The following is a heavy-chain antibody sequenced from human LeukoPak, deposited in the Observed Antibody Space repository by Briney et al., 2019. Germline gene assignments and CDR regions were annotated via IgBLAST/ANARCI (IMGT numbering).Heavy chain of an antibody. CDR3: ARDSSELYGAFDY. CDR1: GGSISSGSYY. CDR2: IYTSGST. J-gene: IGHJ4*02. D-gene: IGHD1-26*01. V-gene: IGHV4-61*02. Sequence: SQTLSLTCTVSGGSISSGSYYGSGIRQPAGRGLEWIGRIYTSGSTNYNPSLKSPVTISVDTSKNQFSLKLGSVTAADTAVYYCARDSSELYGAFDYWGQGTLVTVSS.